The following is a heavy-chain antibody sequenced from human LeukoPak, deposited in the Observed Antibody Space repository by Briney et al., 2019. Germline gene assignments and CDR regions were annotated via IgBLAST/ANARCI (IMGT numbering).Heavy chain of an antibody. CDR1: GYTFTGYY. D-gene: IGHD3-22*01. J-gene: IGHJ4*02. Sequence: ASVKVSSNTSGYTFTGYYMHCVRQAPGRGLEWMGWINPSSGGTNYAQKFQGRVTMTRDTSISTAYMELSRLRSDDTAVYYCATYDYYDSSGYDYWGQGTLVTVSS. CDR3: ATYDYYDSSGYDY. CDR2: INPSSGGT. V-gene: IGHV1-2*02.